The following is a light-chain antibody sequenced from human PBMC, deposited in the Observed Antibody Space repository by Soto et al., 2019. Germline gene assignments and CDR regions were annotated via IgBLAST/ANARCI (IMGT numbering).Light chain of an antibody. J-gene: IGKJ3*01. CDR3: QHYGGSFI. CDR2: NTS. V-gene: IGKV3-20*01. CDR1: QSINSKS. Sequence: EIVLTQSPGTLSLSPGEGATVSCRVSQSINSKSLVWYQRKFGQAPRLLIYNTSSRATGIPDRFSGSGSGTDFTLSISRLEXXDFAVYYCQHYGGSFIFGPGTKVDFK.